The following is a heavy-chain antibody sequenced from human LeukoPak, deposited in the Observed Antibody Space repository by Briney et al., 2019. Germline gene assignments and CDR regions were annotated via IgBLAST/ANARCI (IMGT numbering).Heavy chain of an antibody. CDR2: IYYSGST. CDR1: GGSISSGDYY. V-gene: IGHV4-30-4*01. CDR3: AREDIVATILYY. J-gene: IGHJ4*02. Sequence: SETLSLTCTVSGGSISSGDYYWSWIRQPPGKGLERIGYIYYSGSTYYNPSLKSRVTISVDTSKNQFSLKLSSVTAADTAVYYCAREDIVATILYYWGQGTLVTVSS. D-gene: IGHD5-12*01.